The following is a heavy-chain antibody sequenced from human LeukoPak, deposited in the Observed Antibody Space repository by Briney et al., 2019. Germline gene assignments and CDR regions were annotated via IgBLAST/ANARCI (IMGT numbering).Heavy chain of an antibody. CDR3: ARRGEYSSGWPFDY. V-gene: IGHV1-2*06. Sequence: GASVKVSCKASGYTFTGYYMHWVRQARGQGLEWMGRINPNSGGTNYAQKFQGRVTMTRDTSISTAYMELSRLRSDDTAVYYCARRGEYSSGWPFDYWGQGTLVTVSS. D-gene: IGHD6-19*01. CDR1: GYTFTGYY. CDR2: INPNSGGT. J-gene: IGHJ4*02.